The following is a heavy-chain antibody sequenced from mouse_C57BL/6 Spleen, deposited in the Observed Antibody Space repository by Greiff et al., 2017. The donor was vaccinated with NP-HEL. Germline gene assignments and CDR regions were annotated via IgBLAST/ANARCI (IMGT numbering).Heavy chain of an antibody. CDR3: ARWDDY. J-gene: IGHJ2*01. CDR2: INPGSGGT. CDR1: GYAFTNYL. V-gene: IGHV1-54*01. D-gene: IGHD4-1*01. Sequence: QVQLQQSGAELVRPGTSVKVSCKASGYAFTNYLIEWVKQRPGQGLEWIGVINPGSGGTNYNEKFKGKATLTADKSSSTAYMRLSSLTSEDSAVYFCARWDDYWGQGTTLTVSS.